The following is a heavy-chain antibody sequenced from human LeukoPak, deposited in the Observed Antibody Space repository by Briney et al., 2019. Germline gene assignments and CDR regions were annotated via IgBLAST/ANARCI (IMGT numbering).Heavy chain of an antibody. Sequence: GSVKVSCKASGYTFTHYAMHWVRQAPGQRLEWMGWINVGNGNTKYSQKFQGRDTITRDTSASTAYMELNSLRAEDTAVYYCAREFAPGWFDPWGQGTLVTVSS. D-gene: IGHD3-10*01. CDR2: INVGNGNT. V-gene: IGHV1-3*01. CDR3: AREFAPGWFDP. CDR1: GYTFTHYA. J-gene: IGHJ5*02.